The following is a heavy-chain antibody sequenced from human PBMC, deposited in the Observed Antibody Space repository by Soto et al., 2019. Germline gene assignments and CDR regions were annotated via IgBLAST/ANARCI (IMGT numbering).Heavy chain of an antibody. CDR2: IIPIFGTA. J-gene: IGHJ4*02. V-gene: IGHV1-69*01. CDR1: GGTFSSYA. D-gene: IGHD3-22*01. Sequence: QVQLVQSGAEVKKPGSSVKVSCKASGGTFSSYAISWVRQAPGQGLEWMGGIIPIFGTANYAQKFQGRVTITADESTSTAYMELSSLRSEDTAVYYCARGNAESSGYSEISDYFDYWGQGTLVTVSS. CDR3: ARGNAESSGYSEISDYFDY.